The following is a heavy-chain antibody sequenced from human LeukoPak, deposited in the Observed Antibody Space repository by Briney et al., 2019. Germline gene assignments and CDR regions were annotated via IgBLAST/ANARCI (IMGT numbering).Heavy chain of an antibody. J-gene: IGHJ3*02. V-gene: IGHV4-30-2*01. D-gene: IGHD6-13*01. CDR2: IYHSGST. Sequence: SQTLSLTCTVSGGSISSGGYYWSWIRQPPGKGLEWIGYIYHSGSTYYNPSLKSRVTISVDRSKNQFSLKLSSVTAADTAVYYCAREQQLVRGAFDIWGQGTMVTVSS. CDR3: AREQQLVRGAFDI. CDR1: GGSISSGGYY.